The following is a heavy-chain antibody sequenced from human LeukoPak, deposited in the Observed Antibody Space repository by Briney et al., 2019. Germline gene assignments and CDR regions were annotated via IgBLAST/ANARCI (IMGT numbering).Heavy chain of an antibody. CDR2: IYSGGST. V-gene: IGHV3-66*01. CDR1: GFTVSSNY. Sequence: GGSLRLSCAASGFTVSSNYMSWVRQAPGKGLEWVSVIYSGGSTYYADSVEGRFTISRDNSKNTLYLQMNSLRAEDTAVYYCARDLAPGGDYVFDYWGQGTLVTVSS. D-gene: IGHD2-21*02. CDR3: ARDLAPGGDYVFDY. J-gene: IGHJ4*02.